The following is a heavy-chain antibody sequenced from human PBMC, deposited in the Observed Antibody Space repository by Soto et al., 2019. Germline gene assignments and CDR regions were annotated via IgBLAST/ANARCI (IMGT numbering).Heavy chain of an antibody. CDR1: GYTFSIYC. CDR2: ISAYNGDT. D-gene: IGHD6-6*01. Sequence: ASVKVSCKASGYTFSIYCITWVRQAPGQGLEWMGWISAYNGDTNYAQKLQGRVTMTTDTSTSTAYMELRSLRSDDTAVYYCARDRRGSSRSGFDYWGQGTLVTVSS. CDR3: ARDRRGSSRSGFDY. V-gene: IGHV1-18*01. J-gene: IGHJ4*02.